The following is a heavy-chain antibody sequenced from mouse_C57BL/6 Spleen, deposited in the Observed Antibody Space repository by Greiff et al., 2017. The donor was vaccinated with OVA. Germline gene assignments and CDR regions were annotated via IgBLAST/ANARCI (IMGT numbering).Heavy chain of an antibody. CDR2: ILPGSCST. CDR3: ARGGQLRLRYYAMDY. J-gene: IGHJ4*01. V-gene: IGHV1-9*01. Sequence: QVQLQQSGAELMKPGASVKLSCKATGYTFTGYWIEWVKQRPGHGLEWIGEILPGSCSTNYNEKFKGKATFTADTSSNTAYLQLSSLTTEDSAIYYCARGGQLRLRYYAMDYWGQGTSVTVSS. CDR1: GYTFTGYW. D-gene: IGHD3-2*02.